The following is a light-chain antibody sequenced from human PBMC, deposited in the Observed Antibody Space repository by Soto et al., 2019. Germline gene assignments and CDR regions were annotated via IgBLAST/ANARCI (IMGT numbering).Light chain of an antibody. V-gene: IGKV1-39*01. J-gene: IGKJ4*01. CDR2: GAS. Sequence: DIQMTQSPSSLSASVGDRVTITCRASQRLSSYLNWYQQKPGKAPKLLIYGASSLQSGVPSRFSGSGSGTDFTLTISSLQPEDVATYYCQQSHRTPHTFGGGTKVEIK. CDR1: QRLSSY. CDR3: QQSHRTPHT.